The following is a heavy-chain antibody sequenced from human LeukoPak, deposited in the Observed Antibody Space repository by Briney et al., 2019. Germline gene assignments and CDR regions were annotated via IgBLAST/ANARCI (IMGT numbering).Heavy chain of an antibody. Sequence: ASVKVSCKASGYTFTSYDINWVRQATGQGLEWMGWINPNSGNTGYAQKFQGRVTMTRNTSISTAYMELSSLRSEDTAVYYCARVWGRGDAPRFNYWGQGTLVTVSS. CDR1: GYTFTSYD. J-gene: IGHJ4*02. CDR2: INPNSGNT. CDR3: ARVWGRGDAPRFNY. D-gene: IGHD3-16*01. V-gene: IGHV1-8*01.